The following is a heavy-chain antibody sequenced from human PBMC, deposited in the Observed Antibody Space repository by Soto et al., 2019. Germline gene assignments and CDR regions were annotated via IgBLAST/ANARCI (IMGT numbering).Heavy chain of an antibody. CDR1: GFTFSSYA. D-gene: IGHD1-1*01. Sequence: GGSLRLSCAASGFTFSSYAMSWVRQAPGKGLEWVSAISGSGGSTYYADSVKGRFTISRDNSKNTLYLQMNSLRAEDTAVYYCATKNPNGYYYYYYMDVWGKGTTVTVSS. CDR2: ISGSGGST. V-gene: IGHV3-23*01. CDR3: ATKNPNGYYYYYYMDV. J-gene: IGHJ6*03.